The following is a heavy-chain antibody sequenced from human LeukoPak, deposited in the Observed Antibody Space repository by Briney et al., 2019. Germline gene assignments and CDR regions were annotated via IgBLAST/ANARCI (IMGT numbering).Heavy chain of an antibody. CDR2: ISAYNGNT. CDR1: GYTFTSYG. Sequence: GASVKVSCKASGYTFTSYGISWVRQAPGQGLEWMGWISAYNGNTNYAQKLQGRVTMTTDTSTSTAYMELSSLRSEDTAVYYCARVYGYCSGGDCYYAYWGQGTLVTVSS. D-gene: IGHD2-15*01. CDR3: ARVYGYCSGGDCYYAY. J-gene: IGHJ4*02. V-gene: IGHV1-18*01.